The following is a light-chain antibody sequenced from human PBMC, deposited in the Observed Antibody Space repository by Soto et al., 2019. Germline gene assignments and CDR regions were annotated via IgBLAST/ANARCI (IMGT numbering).Light chain of an antibody. Sequence: IRMTQCPSCLSVYPGETATLYCRASHSLNTDLAWYQQKPGQAPRLLLYGASTRATGVPPRFSGGGSGTDFTLTISRLEPEDFAVYYCQQYGSSGTFGQGTRLEIK. V-gene: IGKV3-15*01. J-gene: IGKJ5*01. CDR3: QQYGSSGT. CDR2: GAS. CDR1: HSLNTD.